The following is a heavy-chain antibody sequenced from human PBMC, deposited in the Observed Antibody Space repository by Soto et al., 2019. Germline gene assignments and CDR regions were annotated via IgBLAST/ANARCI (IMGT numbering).Heavy chain of an antibody. CDR2: IFFTGAI. CDR1: GDSVTFGHHY. Sequence: QVQLQESGPGLVKPSGTLSLICIVSGDSVTFGHHYWSWIRQPPGKVLEWIGHIFFTGAINYSPSLKSRVTMSVDSSKSQFSLNLTSVSAADSAIYYCARARPDSAGSSLGRRLDVWGQGTTVTVSS. J-gene: IGHJ6*02. D-gene: IGHD3-10*01. CDR3: ARARPDSAGSSLGRRLDV. V-gene: IGHV4-61*01.